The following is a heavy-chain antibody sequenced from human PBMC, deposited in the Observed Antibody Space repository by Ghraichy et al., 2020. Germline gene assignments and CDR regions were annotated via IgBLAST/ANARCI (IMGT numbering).Heavy chain of an antibody. J-gene: IGHJ4*02. CDR2: INPASGST. CDR3: ARTGRGSAWYIDY. D-gene: IGHD6-25*01. CDR1: GYTFDSFF. Sequence: ASVKVSCKTSGYTFDSFFLHWVRQAPGQGLEWLGRINPASGSTLYARKFQGWVAVTRDTSINTAYMELTSLTSGDTAVYFCARTGRGSAWYIDYWGQGALVTVSS. V-gene: IGHV1-2*04.